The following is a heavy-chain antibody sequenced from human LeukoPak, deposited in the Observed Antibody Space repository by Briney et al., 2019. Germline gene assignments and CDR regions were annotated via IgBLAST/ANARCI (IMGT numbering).Heavy chain of an antibody. Sequence: SETLSLTCTFSGDSMSRFSWHWIRQPPGKGLEWIGHIYTSGTTNSNRSPKSRVTMSIDTSKNHASLKLNSVTAADTAVYYCATSLAVAGTRGWFDHWGQGTLIAVSS. J-gene: IGHJ5*02. D-gene: IGHD6-19*01. CDR2: IYTSGTT. CDR1: GDSMSRFS. V-gene: IGHV4-4*08. CDR3: ATSLAVAGTRGWFDH.